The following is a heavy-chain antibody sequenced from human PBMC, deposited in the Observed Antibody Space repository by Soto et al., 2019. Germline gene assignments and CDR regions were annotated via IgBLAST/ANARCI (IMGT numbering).Heavy chain of an antibody. CDR1: GFTFNAYT. CDR2: ISWDGGIT. Sequence: TGGSLRLSCAASGFTFNAYTMHWVRQAPGKGLEWVSLISWDGGITYYGDSVKGRFTVSRDNSDNSLYLQMTSLRSDDTAFYYCAKDSYDILTGQKRYFDSWGQGTLVTVPQ. CDR3: AKDSYDILTGQKRYFDS. J-gene: IGHJ4*02. V-gene: IGHV3-43*01. D-gene: IGHD3-9*01.